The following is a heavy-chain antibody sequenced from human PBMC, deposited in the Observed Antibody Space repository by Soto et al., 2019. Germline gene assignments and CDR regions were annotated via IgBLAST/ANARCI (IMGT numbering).Heavy chain of an antibody. Sequence: QVQLVQSGAEVKKPGSSVKVSCKASGGTFSSYTISWVRQAPGQGLEWMGRIIPILGIANYAQKFQGRVTITADKSTSTAYMELSSLRSEDTAVYYGAHSGYDYPPHFDYWGQGTMVTVSS. V-gene: IGHV1-69*02. CDR2: IIPILGIA. CDR1: GGTFSSYT. D-gene: IGHD5-12*01. CDR3: AHSGYDYPPHFDY. J-gene: IGHJ4*02.